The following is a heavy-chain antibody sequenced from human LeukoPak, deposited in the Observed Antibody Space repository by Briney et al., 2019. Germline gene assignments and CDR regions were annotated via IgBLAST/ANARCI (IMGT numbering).Heavy chain of an antibody. Sequence: SGTLSLTCAVSGGSISSSNWWSWVRQPPGKGLEWIGSICSGGNTCYNPSLKSRVTISADSSKNHFFLQLTSATAADTTVYFCARDGPWKSDCWGQGTLVTVSS. CDR2: ICSGGNT. CDR1: GGSISSSNW. CDR3: ARDGPWKSDC. J-gene: IGHJ4*02. D-gene: IGHD1-1*01. V-gene: IGHV4-4*02.